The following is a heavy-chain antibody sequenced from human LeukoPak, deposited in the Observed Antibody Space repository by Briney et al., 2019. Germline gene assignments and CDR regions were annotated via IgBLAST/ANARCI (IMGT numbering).Heavy chain of an antibody. V-gene: IGHV4-59*01. Sequence: KPSETLSLTCTVSGGSISSYYWSWIRQPPGKGLEWIGYMYYSGSTNYNPSLKSRVTISVDTSKNQFSLKLGSVTAADTAVYYCARLRRAGWLEYYFDYWGQGTLVTVSS. CDR3: ARLRRAGWLEYYFDY. CDR1: GGSISSYY. J-gene: IGHJ4*02. CDR2: MYYSGST. D-gene: IGHD6-19*01.